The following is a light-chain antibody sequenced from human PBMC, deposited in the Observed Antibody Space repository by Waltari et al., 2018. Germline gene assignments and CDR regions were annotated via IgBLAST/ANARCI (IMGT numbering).Light chain of an antibody. CDR3: QSYDISLSAWV. CDR2: GNN. V-gene: IGLV1-40*01. Sequence: QSVLTQPPSVSGAPGQRVTISCTWINSNTRAGYDGHWYQQFPGTAPKLLIFGNNNRPSGVPDRFSVSKSGTSASLAITGLQAEDEADYYCQSYDISLSAWVFGGGTKLAVL. J-gene: IGLJ3*02. CDR1: NSNTRAGYD.